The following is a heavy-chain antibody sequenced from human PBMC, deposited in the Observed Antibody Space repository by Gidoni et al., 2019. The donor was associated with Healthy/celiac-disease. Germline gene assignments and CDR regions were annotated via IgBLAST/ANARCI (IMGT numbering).Heavy chain of an antibody. CDR1: GFTFSSSA. D-gene: IGHD6-13*01. CDR2: ISYDGSNK. Sequence: QVQLVESGGGVVQPGRSLRHSCAASGFTFSSSAMPWVRQAPVKGLEWVAVISYDGSNKYYADSVKGRFTISRDNSKNPLYLQMNSLRAEDTAVYYCARDWSPYSRQQLGHVDYWGQGTLVTVSS. CDR3: ARDWSPYSRQQLGHVDY. V-gene: IGHV3-30-3*01. J-gene: IGHJ4*02.